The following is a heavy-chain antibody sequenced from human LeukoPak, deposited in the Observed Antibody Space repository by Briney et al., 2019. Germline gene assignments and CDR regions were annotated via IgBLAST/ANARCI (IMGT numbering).Heavy chain of an antibody. J-gene: IGHJ5*02. CDR2: VTGSAGGT. D-gene: IGHD6-13*01. Sequence: GGSLRLSCAASGFTFSSYAMMWVRQAPGKGLEWVSTVTGSAGGTYYADSVKGRFTISRDNSKNTLYLIMNSLRAEDTAVYYCAKGAAASLVDWFDPWGQGTLVAVSS. V-gene: IGHV3-23*01. CDR1: GFTFSSYA. CDR3: AKGAAASLVDWFDP.